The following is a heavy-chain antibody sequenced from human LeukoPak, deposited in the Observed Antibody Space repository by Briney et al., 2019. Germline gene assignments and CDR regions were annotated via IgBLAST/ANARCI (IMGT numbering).Heavy chain of an antibody. CDR2: FDPEDGET. V-gene: IGHV1-24*01. Sequence: ASVKVSCKASGYTFTGYYMHWVRQAPGKGLEWMGGFDPEDGETIYAQKFQGRVTMTEDTSTDTAYMELSSLRSEDTAVYYCATHKIYYDSSGYYKPDAFDIWGQGTMVTVSS. CDR3: ATHKIYYDSSGYYKPDAFDI. J-gene: IGHJ3*02. D-gene: IGHD3-22*01. CDR1: GYTFTGYY.